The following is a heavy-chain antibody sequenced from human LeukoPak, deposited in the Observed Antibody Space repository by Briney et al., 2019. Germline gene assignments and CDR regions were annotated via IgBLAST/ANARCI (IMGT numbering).Heavy chain of an antibody. V-gene: IGHV3-30-3*01. Sequence: PGRSLRLSCAASGFTLSSYAMHWVRQAPGKGLEWVAVISYDGSNKYYADSVKGRFTISRDNSKNTLYLQMNSLRAEDTAVYYCARDSGGVADAFDIWGQGTMVTVSS. D-gene: IGHD2-8*02. J-gene: IGHJ3*02. CDR3: ARDSGGVADAFDI. CDR2: ISYDGSNK. CDR1: GFTLSSYA.